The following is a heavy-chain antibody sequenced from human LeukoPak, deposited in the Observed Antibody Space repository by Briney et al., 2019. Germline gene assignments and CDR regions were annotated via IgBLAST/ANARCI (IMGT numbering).Heavy chain of an antibody. CDR2: IYYSGST. CDR1: GGSISSGGYY. CDR3: ARGGGGYDSTQYYFDY. V-gene: IGHV4-31*03. Sequence: SETLSLTCTVSGGSISSGGYYWSWIRQHPGKGLERIGYIYYSGSTYYNPSLKSRVTISVDTSKNQFSLKLSSVTAADTAVYYCARGGGGYDSTQYYFDYWGQGTLVTVSS. D-gene: IGHD5-12*01. J-gene: IGHJ4*02.